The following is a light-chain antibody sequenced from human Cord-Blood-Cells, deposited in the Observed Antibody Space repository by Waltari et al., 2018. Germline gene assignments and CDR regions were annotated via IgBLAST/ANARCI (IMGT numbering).Light chain of an antibody. CDR1: QSVSSN. V-gene: IGKV3-15*01. CDR3: QQYNNWPPYS. CDR2: GAS. Sequence: EIVMTQSPATLSVSPGERATLSCRASQSVSSNLAWYQQKPGQAPRLLIYGASTRATGIPARFSGSGSGTECTLTSSRLQSEDFAVYYCQQYNNWPPYSFGQGTKLGIK. J-gene: IGKJ2*03.